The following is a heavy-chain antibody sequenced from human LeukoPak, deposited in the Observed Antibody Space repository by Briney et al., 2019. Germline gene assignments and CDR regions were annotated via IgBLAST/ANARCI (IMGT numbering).Heavy chain of an antibody. Sequence: SETLSLTCTVSGGSISSSSYYWGWIRQPPGKGLEWIGSIYYSGSTYYNPSLKSRVTISVDTSKNQFSLKLSSVTAADTAVYYCARDSELTAAAAPDFDYWGQGTLVTVSS. J-gene: IGHJ4*02. V-gene: IGHV4-39*07. D-gene: IGHD6-13*01. CDR1: GGSISSSSYY. CDR3: ARDSELTAAAAPDFDY. CDR2: IYYSGST.